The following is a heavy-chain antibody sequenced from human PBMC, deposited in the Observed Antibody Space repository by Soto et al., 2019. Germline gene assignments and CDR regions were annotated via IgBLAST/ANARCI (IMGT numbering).Heavy chain of an antibody. D-gene: IGHD6-19*01. CDR1: GYSVSSNTAA. J-gene: IGHJ4*02. Sequence: XQTLSLAGAISGYSVSSNTAAWNLIRSSPSRGLECRGSTYYRSNWRHDYAVSVKSRITVNPDTSQNHFSLQLNSVTHDDTAVYYCSRGVAGSGFDLWGQGALVTVSS. CDR2: TYYRSNWRH. CDR3: SRGVAGSGFDL. V-gene: IGHV6-1*01.